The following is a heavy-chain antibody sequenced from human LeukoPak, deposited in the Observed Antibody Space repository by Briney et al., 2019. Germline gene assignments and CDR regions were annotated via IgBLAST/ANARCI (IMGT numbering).Heavy chain of an antibody. CDR2: IYPGDSDT. CDR1: GYSFTSYW. CDR3: ARRLASDYYYYYGMDV. Sequence: GESLQISCKGSGYSFTSYWIGWVRQVPGKGLEWMGIIYPGDSDTIYSPSFQGQVTISADKSISTAYLQWSSLKASDTAMYYCARRLASDYYYYYGMDVWGQGTTVTVSS. V-gene: IGHV5-51*01. J-gene: IGHJ6*02.